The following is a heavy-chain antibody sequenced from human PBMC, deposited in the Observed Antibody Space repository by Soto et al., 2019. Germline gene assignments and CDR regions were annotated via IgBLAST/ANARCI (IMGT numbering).Heavy chain of an antibody. Sequence: QVQLVESGGGVVQPGRSLRLSCAASGFTFNNYGMHWVRQAPGKGLEWLAVIWNDGSNSCYANSVKGRFTISRDNSKNTLYLQLSRLRAEDTGVYYCARRQIPPPTRGAANARGAMDVWGQGTTVTVSS. CDR1: GFTFNNYG. V-gene: IGHV3-33*01. D-gene: IGHD6-13*01. CDR2: IWNDGSNS. J-gene: IGHJ6*02. CDR3: ARRQIPPPTRGAANARGAMDV.